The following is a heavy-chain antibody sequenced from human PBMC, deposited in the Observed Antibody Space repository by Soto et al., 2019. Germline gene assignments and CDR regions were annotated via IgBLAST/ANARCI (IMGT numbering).Heavy chain of an antibody. J-gene: IGHJ5*02. D-gene: IGHD1-26*01. CDR2: IIPMLGAS. CDR1: GDTFTGYT. CDR3: ARSRGSYYTKFDA. Sequence: QVQLEQSGAEVKKPGSSVKVSCKASGDTFTGYTVTWVRQAPGQGLEWVGRIIPMLGASNYALRFQGRVSIMADKSTAPVYMEVMRLTSEDTAVYYCARSRGSYYTKFDAWGQGTLVTVS. V-gene: IGHV1-69*08.